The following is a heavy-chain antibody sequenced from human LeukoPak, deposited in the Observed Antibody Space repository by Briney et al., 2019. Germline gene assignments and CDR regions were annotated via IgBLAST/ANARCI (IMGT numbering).Heavy chain of an antibody. CDR2: IMPIFDKT. CDR3: ARDKGGLGYCSGGSCYYWFDP. V-gene: IGHV1-69*08. D-gene: IGHD2-15*01. Sequence: GASVKVSCKASGGTFSTYTIHWVRQAPGQGLEWMGKIMPIFDKTTYADRFEGRVTITADKSTSTAYMELTSLRSEDAAVYYCARDKGGLGYCSGGSCYYWFDPWGQGTLVTVSS. J-gene: IGHJ5*02. CDR1: GGTFSTYT.